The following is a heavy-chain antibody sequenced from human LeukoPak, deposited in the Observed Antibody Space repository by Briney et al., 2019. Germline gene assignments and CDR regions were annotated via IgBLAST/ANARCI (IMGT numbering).Heavy chain of an antibody. CDR2: ISSSSSTI. CDR1: GFTFSSYS. CDR3: ARDLSEQWLAKFVADY. J-gene: IGHJ4*02. D-gene: IGHD6-19*01. V-gene: IGHV3-48*04. Sequence: PGGSLRLSCAASGFTFSSYSMNWVRQAPGKGLEWVSYISSSSSTIYYADSVKGRFTISRDNAKNPLYLQMNSLRAEDTAVYYCARDLSEQWLAKFVADYWGQGTLVTVSS.